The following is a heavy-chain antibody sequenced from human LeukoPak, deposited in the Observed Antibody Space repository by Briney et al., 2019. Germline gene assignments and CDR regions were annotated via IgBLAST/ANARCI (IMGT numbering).Heavy chain of an antibody. CDR2: INSDGSSA. V-gene: IGHV3-74*01. J-gene: IGHJ4*02. CDR1: GFTFSSYW. Sequence: GGSLRLSCAASGFTFSSYWMHWVRQAPGKGLLWVSRINSDGSSARYADSVKGRFTISRDNAKNTLYLHMNSLRAEDTAVYYCAREYYDSSGTPYFDYWGQGTLVTVSS. D-gene: IGHD3-22*01. CDR3: AREYYDSSGTPYFDY.